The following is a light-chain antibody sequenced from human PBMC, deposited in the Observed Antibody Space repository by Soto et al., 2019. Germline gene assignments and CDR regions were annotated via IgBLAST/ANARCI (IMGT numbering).Light chain of an antibody. CDR3: SSYTSSSIDYV. CDR2: EVS. CDR1: SSDVGGYNY. V-gene: IGLV2-14*01. J-gene: IGLJ1*01. Sequence: QSALTQPASVSGSPGQSITISCTGTSSDVGGYNYVSWYQQHPGKAPKLMIYEVSNRPSGVSHRFSGSKSGNTASLTISGLQADYEADYYCSSYTSSSIDYVFGTGTKLTVL.